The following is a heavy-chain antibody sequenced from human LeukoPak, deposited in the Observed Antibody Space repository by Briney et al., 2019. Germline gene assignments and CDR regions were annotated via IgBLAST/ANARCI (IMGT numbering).Heavy chain of an antibody. Sequence: ASETLSLTCAVDGGSFSGYYWSWIRQPPGKGLEWIGEINHSGSTNYNPSLKSRVTMSVDTSKNQFSLKLSSVTAADTAVYYCARDLSDRHDSSSVWVDPWGQGTLVTVST. J-gene: IGHJ5*02. CDR1: GGSFSGYY. CDR3: ARDLSDRHDSSSVWVDP. CDR2: INHSGST. V-gene: IGHV4-34*01. D-gene: IGHD3-22*01.